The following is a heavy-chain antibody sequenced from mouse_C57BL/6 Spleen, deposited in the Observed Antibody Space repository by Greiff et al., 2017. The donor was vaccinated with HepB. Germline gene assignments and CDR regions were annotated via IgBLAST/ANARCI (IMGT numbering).Heavy chain of an antibody. J-gene: IGHJ4*01. CDR3: ARLYDGYYGDYAMDY. CDR2: IWGVGST. V-gene: IGHV2-6*01. D-gene: IGHD2-3*01. CDR1: GFSLTSYG. Sequence: VMLVESGPGLVAPSQSLSITCTVSGFSLTSYGVDWVRQSPGKGLEWLGVIWGVGSTNYNSALKSRLSISKDNSKSQVFLKMNSLQTDDTAMYYCARLYDGYYGDYAMDYWGQGTSVTVSS.